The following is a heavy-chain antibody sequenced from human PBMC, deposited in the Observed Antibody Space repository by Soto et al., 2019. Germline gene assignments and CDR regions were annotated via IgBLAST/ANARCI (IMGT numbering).Heavy chain of an antibody. J-gene: IGHJ3*02. CDR2: IYYSGTT. CDR1: SGSISSSSYY. CDR3: ARLGGRIAVAGIYAFDI. D-gene: IGHD6-19*01. Sequence: SDTLSITCTVSSGSISSSSYYWVLISHPPWKGLEWIGSIYYSGTTYYNPSLKSRVTISVDTSKNQFSLTLSSVTAADTAVYYCARLGGRIAVAGIYAFDIWGQGTMVTVSS. V-gene: IGHV4-39*01.